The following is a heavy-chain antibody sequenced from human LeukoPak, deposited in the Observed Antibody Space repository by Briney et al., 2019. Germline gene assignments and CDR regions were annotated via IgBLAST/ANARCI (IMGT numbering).Heavy chain of an antibody. V-gene: IGHV3-15*01. J-gene: IGHJ6*02. CDR1: GFTFSNAW. D-gene: IGHD3-9*01. Sequence: PGGSLRLSCAASGFTFSNAWMSWVRQAPGKGLEWVGRFKGKTDGGTTDYAAPVKGRFTISRDDSKNTLYLQMDSLKTEDTAVYYCTTETMYDILTGYQYYYYYGMDVWGQGTTITVSS. CDR2: FKGKTDGGTT. CDR3: TTETMYDILTGYQYYYYYGMDV.